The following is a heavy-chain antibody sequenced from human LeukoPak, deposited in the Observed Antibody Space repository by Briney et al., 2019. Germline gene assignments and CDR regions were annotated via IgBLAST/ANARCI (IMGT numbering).Heavy chain of an antibody. CDR2: ISYDGSNK. CDR3: AQDLSWLHFEN. Sequence: GGSLRLSCAASGFTFSFYAMHWVRQAPGKGLEWVAIISYDGSNKYYADSVKGRFTISRDNSKNTVYLQVNSLRAEDTAVYYCAQDLSWLHFENWGQGTLVTVAS. J-gene: IGHJ4*02. V-gene: IGHV3-30*04. CDR1: GFTFSFYA. D-gene: IGHD5-12*01.